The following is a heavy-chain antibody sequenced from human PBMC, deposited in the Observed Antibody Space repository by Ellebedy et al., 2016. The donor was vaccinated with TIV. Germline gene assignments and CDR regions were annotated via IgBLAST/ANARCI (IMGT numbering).Heavy chain of an antibody. CDR1: GFDFDNAQ. Sequence: GGSLRLSXTVSGFDFDNAQMVWVRQAPGKGLEWVARVGRISDGARADYAAPVNGRFTVSRDDSTSTLYLQMNSLRTEDTAVYYCATLYLRHSASYFWGQGTLVTVSS. D-gene: IGHD3-10*01. CDR2: VGRISDGARA. J-gene: IGHJ4*02. V-gene: IGHV3-15*04. CDR3: ATLYLRHSASYF.